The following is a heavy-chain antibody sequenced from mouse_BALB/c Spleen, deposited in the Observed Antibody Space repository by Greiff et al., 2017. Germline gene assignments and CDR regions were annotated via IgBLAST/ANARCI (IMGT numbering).Heavy chain of an antibody. CDR1: GFSLTGYG. J-gene: IGHJ3*01. D-gene: IGHD2-4*01. CDR3: ARERERALLSTMITTGFAY. CDR2: IWGDGST. Sequence: VQRVESGPGLVAPSQSLSITCTVSGFSLTGYGVNWVRQPPGKGLEWLGMIWGDGSTDYNSALKSRLSISKDNSKSQVFLKMNSLQTDDTARYYCARERERALLSTMITTGFAYWGQGTLVTVSA. V-gene: IGHV2-6-7*01.